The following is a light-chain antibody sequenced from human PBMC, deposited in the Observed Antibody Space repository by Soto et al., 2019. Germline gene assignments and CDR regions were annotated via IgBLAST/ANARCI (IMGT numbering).Light chain of an antibody. CDR2: GNS. V-gene: IGLV1-40*01. J-gene: IGLJ2*01. Sequence: QSVLTQPPSVYGAPGQRVTISCTWSSSNIGAGYDVHWYQQLPGTAPKLLIYGNSNRPSGVPDRFSGSKSGTSASLAITGLQAEDEADYYCQSYDSSLSRVFGGGTKLTVL. CDR3: QSYDSSLSRV. CDR1: SSNIGAGYD.